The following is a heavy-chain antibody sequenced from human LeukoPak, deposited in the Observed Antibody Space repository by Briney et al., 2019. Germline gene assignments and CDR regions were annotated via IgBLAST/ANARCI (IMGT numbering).Heavy chain of an antibody. Sequence: SETLSLTCTVSGYSISSGYYWGWIRQPPGKGLEWIGSIYSSGSTYYKPSLNSRVTISVDTSKNQFSLKLSSVTAADTAVYYCARHGTGYSSSPGPNWFDPWGQGTLVTVSS. CDR2: IYSSGST. V-gene: IGHV4-38-2*02. CDR1: GYSISSGYY. J-gene: IGHJ5*02. D-gene: IGHD6-6*01. CDR3: ARHGTGYSSSPGPNWFDP.